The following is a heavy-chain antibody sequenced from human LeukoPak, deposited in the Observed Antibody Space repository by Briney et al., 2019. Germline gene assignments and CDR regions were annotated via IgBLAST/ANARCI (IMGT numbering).Heavy chain of an antibody. CDR2: IRYDGNDGTNK. CDR3: AKDWYQLLALFDY. CDR1: VFTFSSYW. V-gene: IGHV3-30*02. J-gene: IGHJ4*02. D-gene: IGHD2-2*01. Sequence: PGGSLRLSCAASVFTFSSYWMSWVRQATGKGLEWVSFIRYDGNDGTNKYYADSVKGRFTISRDNSKNTLNLQMNSLRAEDTAVYYCAKDWYQLLALFDYWGQGTLVTVSS.